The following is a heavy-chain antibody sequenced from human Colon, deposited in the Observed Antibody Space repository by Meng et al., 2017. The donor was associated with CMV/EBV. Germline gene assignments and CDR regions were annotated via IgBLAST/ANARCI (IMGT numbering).Heavy chain of an antibody. Sequence: SCKASGYTFTSYYMHWVRQAPGKGLEWVSAISGSGGSTYYADSVKGRFTISRDNSKNTLYLQMNSLRAEDTAVYYCAKMYWQQLVRRGYFDYWGQGTLVTVSS. CDR2: ISGSGGST. J-gene: IGHJ4*02. CDR1: GYTFTSYY. D-gene: IGHD6-13*01. CDR3: AKMYWQQLVRRGYFDY. V-gene: IGHV3-23*01.